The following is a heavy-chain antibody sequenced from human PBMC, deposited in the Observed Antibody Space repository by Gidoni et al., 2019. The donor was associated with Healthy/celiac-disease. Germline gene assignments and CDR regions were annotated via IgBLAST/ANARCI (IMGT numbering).Heavy chain of an antibody. CDR2: ISGSGGST. CDR3: AKDRAVLVPALDY. D-gene: IGHD2-2*01. Sequence: EVQLLESGGGLVQPGGSLSLSCAASGFTFRSYAMSWVRQAPGKGLEWVSAISGSGGSTYYADSVKGRFTISRDNSKNTLYLQMNSLRAEDTAVYYCAKDRAVLVPALDYWGQGTLVTVSS. V-gene: IGHV3-23*01. CDR1: GFTFRSYA. J-gene: IGHJ4*02.